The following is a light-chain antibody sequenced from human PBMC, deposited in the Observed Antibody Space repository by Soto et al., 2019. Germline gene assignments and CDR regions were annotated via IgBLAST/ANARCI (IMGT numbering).Light chain of an antibody. J-gene: IGKJ1*01. V-gene: IGKV3-11*01. Sequence: EIVLTQSPATLSLSPGERDKLSCRASQSISSYLAWYQKKPGQAPRLLIYDASNRAPGIPARFSGSGSGTDFTLTISSLEPEDFAVYYCQQRSKWPRTFGQGTKVDIK. CDR3: QQRSKWPRT. CDR1: QSISSY. CDR2: DAS.